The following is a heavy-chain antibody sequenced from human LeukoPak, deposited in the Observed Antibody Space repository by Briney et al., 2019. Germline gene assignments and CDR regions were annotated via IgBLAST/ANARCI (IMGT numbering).Heavy chain of an antibody. CDR2: FDPEDGET. V-gene: IGHV1-24*01. CDR1: GYTLTQLS. Sequence: ASVKVSCKVSGYTLTQLSMHWVRQAPGKGLEWMGGFDPEDGETIYAQKYQGRVTMPEDTSTDTAYMELSSLRSEDTAVYYCATAGYYYDSSGYYFIGGSWFDPWRQGTLVTVSS. D-gene: IGHD3-22*01. CDR3: ATAGYYYDSSGYYFIGGSWFDP. J-gene: IGHJ5*02.